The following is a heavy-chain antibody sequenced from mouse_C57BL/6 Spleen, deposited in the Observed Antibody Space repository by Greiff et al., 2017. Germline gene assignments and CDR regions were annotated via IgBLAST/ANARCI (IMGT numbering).Heavy chain of an antibody. V-gene: IGHV1-82*01. Sequence: VKLMESGPELVKPGASVKISCKASGYAFSSSWMNWVKQRPGKGLEWIGRIYPGDGDTNYNGKFKGKATLTADKSSSTAYMQLSSLTSEDSAVYFCARQLRLPRYAMDYWGQGTSVTVSS. CDR1: GYAFSSSW. CDR2: IYPGDGDT. CDR3: ARQLRLPRYAMDY. J-gene: IGHJ4*01. D-gene: IGHD3-2*02.